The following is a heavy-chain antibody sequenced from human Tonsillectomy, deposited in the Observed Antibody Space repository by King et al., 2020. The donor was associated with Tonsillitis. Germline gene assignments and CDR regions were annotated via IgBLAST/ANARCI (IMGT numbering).Heavy chain of an antibody. J-gene: IGHJ3*02. CDR3: AADQYCSSTSCYVEGYDAFDI. CDR1: GFTFTSSA. CDR2: IVVGSGNT. V-gene: IGHV1-58*01. D-gene: IGHD2-2*01. Sequence: IQLVQSGPEVKKPGTSVKVSCKASGFTFTSSAVQWVRQARGQRLEWIGWIVVGSGNTNYAQKFQERVTITRDMSTSTAYMELSSLRSEDTAVYYCAADQYCSSTSCYVEGYDAFDIWGQGTMVTVSS.